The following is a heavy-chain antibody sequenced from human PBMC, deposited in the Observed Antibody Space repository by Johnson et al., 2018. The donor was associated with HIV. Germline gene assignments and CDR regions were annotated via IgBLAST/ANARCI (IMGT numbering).Heavy chain of an antibody. CDR1: GFTFSDYY. Sequence: VQLVESGGGLVKPGGSLRLSCAASGFTFSDYYMSWIRQAPGKGLEWVSNISSGSIRYADSVKGRFTISRDNAKKFLYLEMNSLRAEDTAFYYCNKDLRSWIAGAEFGAFDVWGQGTMVTVSS. CDR2: ISSGSI. D-gene: IGHD6-13*01. J-gene: IGHJ3*01. CDR3: NKDLRSWIAGAEFGAFDV. V-gene: IGHV3-11*05.